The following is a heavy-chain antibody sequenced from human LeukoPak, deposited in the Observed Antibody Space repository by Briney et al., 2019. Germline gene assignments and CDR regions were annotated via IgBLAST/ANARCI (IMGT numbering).Heavy chain of an antibody. CDR2: VKPSNGDT. Sequence: ASVRVSCKASGYNFSGHYMHWVRQAPGQGLEWMGWVKPSNGDTKYAQNFQGRVTMTRDTSISTAYMELSSLRSDDTAVYYCASPPLSSAMYYAHWGQGTLVTVSS. D-gene: IGHD1-26*01. CDR3: ASPPLSSAMYYAH. V-gene: IGHV1-2*02. J-gene: IGHJ4*02. CDR1: GYNFSGHY.